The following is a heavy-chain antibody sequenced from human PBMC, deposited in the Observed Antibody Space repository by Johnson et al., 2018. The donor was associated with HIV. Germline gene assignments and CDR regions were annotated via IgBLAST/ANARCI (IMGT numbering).Heavy chain of an antibody. CDR3: AREMAWQDAFDI. CDR2: INWNGGTT. CDR1: GFNFDDYG. Sequence: VQLVESGGGVVRPGGSLRLSCAASGFNFDDYGMSWVRQTPGKGLEWVSNINWNGGTTGYADSLKGRFTISRDNAKNSLYLQMSSLRVEDTALYYCAREMAWQDAFDIWGQGTMVTVSS. D-gene: IGHD5-24*01. J-gene: IGHJ3*02. V-gene: IGHV3-20*04.